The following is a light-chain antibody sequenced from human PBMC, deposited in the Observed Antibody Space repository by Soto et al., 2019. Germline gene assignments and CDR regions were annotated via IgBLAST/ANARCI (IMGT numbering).Light chain of an antibody. Sequence: QSVLTQPPSASGTPGQRVTISCSGSSSNIGSNTVSWYQQVPGTAPKLLIYGSDRRPAGVPDRFSGSKSGTSASLAVSWLQSDDEADYYCATWDDSLNGVVFGGGTKLTVL. J-gene: IGLJ2*01. CDR2: GSD. V-gene: IGLV1-44*01. CDR3: ATWDDSLNGVV. CDR1: SSNIGSNT.